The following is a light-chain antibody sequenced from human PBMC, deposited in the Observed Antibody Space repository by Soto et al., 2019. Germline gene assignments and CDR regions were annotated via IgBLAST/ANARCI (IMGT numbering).Light chain of an antibody. Sequence: ETVLTQSPATLSLSPGESATLSCRVSQSVSTNLAWYQQTTGQAPRLLIYDASNRATGIPARFSGSGSGTDFTLTISSLEPEDFAVYYCQQRSSWPLTFGGGTKVEIK. V-gene: IGKV3-11*01. J-gene: IGKJ4*01. CDR3: QQRSSWPLT. CDR1: QSVSTN. CDR2: DAS.